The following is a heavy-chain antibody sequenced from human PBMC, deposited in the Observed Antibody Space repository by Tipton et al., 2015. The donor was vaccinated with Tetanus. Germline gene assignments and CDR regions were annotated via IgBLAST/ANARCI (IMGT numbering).Heavy chain of an antibody. CDR1: GFTFRDYY. Sequence: SGFTFRDYYMSWIRQAPGKGLEWVSYISSGARTMYYADSLKGRFTISRDNAKNSLYLQMDSLRAEDTAVYYCARGGYYYYYMDVWGKGTTVTVSS. CDR3: ARGGYYYYYMDV. V-gene: IGHV3-11*01. CDR2: ISSGARTM. J-gene: IGHJ6*03.